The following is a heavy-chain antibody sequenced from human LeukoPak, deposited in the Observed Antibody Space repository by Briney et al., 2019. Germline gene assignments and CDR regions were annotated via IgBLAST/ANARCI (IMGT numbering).Heavy chain of an antibody. V-gene: IGHV3-21*01. CDR3: ARVVAYSSGWSRKGDYYYYMDV. D-gene: IGHD6-19*01. CDR1: GFTFSSYS. Sequence: GGSLRLSCAASGFTFSSYSMNWVRQAPGKGLEWVSSISSSSSYIYYADSVKGRFTISRDNAKNSLYLQMNSLRAEDTAVYYCARVVAYSSGWSRKGDYYYYMDVWGKGTTVTISS. CDR2: ISSSSSYI. J-gene: IGHJ6*03.